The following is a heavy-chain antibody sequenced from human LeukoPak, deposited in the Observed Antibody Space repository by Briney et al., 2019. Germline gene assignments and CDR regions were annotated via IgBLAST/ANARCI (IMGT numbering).Heavy chain of an antibody. V-gene: IGHV1-8*01. J-gene: IGHJ4*02. CDR3: TRDYGSGSSYDY. D-gene: IGHD3-10*01. CDR2: MNPNSGNT. CDR1: GYTFTSYD. Sequence: ASVKVSCKASGYTFTSYDINWVRQATGQGLEWMGWMNPNSGNTGYAQKFQGRVTMTRNTSISTAYMELSSLRSEDTAVYFCTRDYGSGSSYDYWGQGTLVTVSS.